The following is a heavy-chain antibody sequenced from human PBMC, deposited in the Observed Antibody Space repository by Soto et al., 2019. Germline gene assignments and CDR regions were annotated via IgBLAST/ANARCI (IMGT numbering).Heavy chain of an antibody. V-gene: IGHV4-34*01. D-gene: IGHD2-2*01. CDR1: GGSFSGYY. J-gene: IGHJ6*02. CDR3: AREAPLGCSSTSCYLFSGDYYYGMDV. Sequence: ASETLSLTCAVYGGSFSGYYWSWIRQPPGKGLEWIGEINHSGSTNYNPSLKSRVTISVDTSKNQFSLKLSSVTAADTAVYYCAREAPLGCSSTSCYLFSGDYYYGMDVWGQGTTVTVSS. CDR2: INHSGST.